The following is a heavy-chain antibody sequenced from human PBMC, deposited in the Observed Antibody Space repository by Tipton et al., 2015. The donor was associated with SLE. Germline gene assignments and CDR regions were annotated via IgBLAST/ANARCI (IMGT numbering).Heavy chain of an antibody. V-gene: IGHV4-30-4*08. D-gene: IGHD2-2*01. CDR2: IYYSGTT. Sequence: LRLSCTVSGGSISSGDHYWSWIRQTPGKGLECIGYIYYSGTTYYNPSLKSRLTISVDTSKNQFSLKLISVTAADTAVYYCARMVVPAAMFEYWGQGSLVTVSS. J-gene: IGHJ4*02. CDR1: GGSISSGDHY. CDR3: ARMVVPAAMFEY.